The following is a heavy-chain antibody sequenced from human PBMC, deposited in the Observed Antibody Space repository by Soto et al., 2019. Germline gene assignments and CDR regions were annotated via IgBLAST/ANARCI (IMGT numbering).Heavy chain of an antibody. CDR1: GFTFSSYA. V-gene: IGHV3-23*01. CDR3: AKDPTNWGSYWYFDL. J-gene: IGHJ2*01. CDR2: ISGSGGST. Sequence: EVQLLESGGGLVQPGGSLRLSCAASGFTFSSYAMSWVRQAPGKGLEWVSAISGSGGSTYYADSVKGRFTISRDNSKNSLYLQMNSLRAEDTAVYYCAKDPTNWGSYWYFDLWGRGTLVTVSS. D-gene: IGHD7-27*01.